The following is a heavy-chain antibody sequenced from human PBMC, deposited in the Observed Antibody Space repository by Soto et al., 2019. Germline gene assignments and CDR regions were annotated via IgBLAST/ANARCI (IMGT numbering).Heavy chain of an antibody. V-gene: IGHV3-30-3*01. CDR2: ISFDGTTD. J-gene: IGHJ6*02. D-gene: IGHD2-15*01. CDR3: ARDNRDCSAFNCYNPGRVFGLDV. Sequence: PGGSLRLSXVASGFNFNNYNLHWVRQAPSNSLESVAVISFDGTTDYYADSVKGRFTVSRDNFKNILSLQMDSLRPEDTAVYYCARDNRDCSAFNCYNPGRVFGLDVWGQGTTVP. CDR1: GFNFNNYN.